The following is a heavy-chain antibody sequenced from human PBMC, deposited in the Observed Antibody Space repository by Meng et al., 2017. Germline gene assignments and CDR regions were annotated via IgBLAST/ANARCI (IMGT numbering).Heavy chain of an antibody. V-gene: IGHV4-59*12. CDR2: IYYSGST. J-gene: IGHJ4*02. CDR3: ARGRYYYGSGSYYNFRYFDY. D-gene: IGHD3-10*01. Sequence: SETLSLTCTVSGGSISSYYWSWIRQPPGKGLEWIGYIYYSGSTNYNPSLKSRVTISVDTSKNQFSLKLSSVTAADTAVYYCARGRYYYGSGSYYNFRYFDYWGQGTLVTVSS. CDR1: GGSISSYY.